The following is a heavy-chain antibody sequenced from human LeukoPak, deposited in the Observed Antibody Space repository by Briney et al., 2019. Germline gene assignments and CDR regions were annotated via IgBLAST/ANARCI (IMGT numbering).Heavy chain of an antibody. J-gene: IGHJ6*04. D-gene: IGHD6-19*01. CDR2: ISGSGGST. Sequence: GGSLRLSCAASGFTFSSYAMSWVRQAPGKGLEWGSAISGSGGSTYYADSVKGLFTISRDNSKNTLYLQMNSLRAEDTAVYYCAKDQSNSGPFGMDVWGKGTTVTVSS. V-gene: IGHV3-23*01. CDR3: AKDQSNSGPFGMDV. CDR1: GFTFSSYA.